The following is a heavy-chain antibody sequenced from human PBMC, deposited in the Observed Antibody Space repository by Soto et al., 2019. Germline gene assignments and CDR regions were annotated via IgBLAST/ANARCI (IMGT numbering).Heavy chain of an antibody. CDR3: ARPKGDYYDSSGYSVGCAFDI. CDR1: GYSFTSYW. Sequence: GESLKISCKGSGYSFTSYWIGWVRQMPGKGLEWMGIIYPGDSDTRYSPSFQGQVTISADKSISTAYLQWSSLKASDTAMYYCARPKGDYYDSSGYSVGCAFDIWGQGTMVTVSS. D-gene: IGHD3-22*01. CDR2: IYPGDSDT. J-gene: IGHJ3*02. V-gene: IGHV5-51*01.